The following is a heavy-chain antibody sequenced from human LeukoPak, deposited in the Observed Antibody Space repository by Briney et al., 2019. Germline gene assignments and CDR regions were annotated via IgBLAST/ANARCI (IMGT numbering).Heavy chain of an antibody. V-gene: IGHV3-9*01. D-gene: IGHD5-18*01. Sequence: GGSLRLSCAASGFTFDDYAMHWVRQAPGRGREWVSGISWNSGSIGYADSVKGRFTISRDNAKNSLYLQMNSLRAEDTALYYCAKDKGARIQLWFDYWGQGTLVTVSS. CDR2: ISWNSGSI. J-gene: IGHJ4*02. CDR3: AKDKGARIQLWFDY. CDR1: GFTFDDYA.